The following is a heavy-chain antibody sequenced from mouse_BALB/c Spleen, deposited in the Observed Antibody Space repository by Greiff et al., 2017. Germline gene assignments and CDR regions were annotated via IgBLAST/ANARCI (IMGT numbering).Heavy chain of an antibody. CDR2: IWSGGST. V-gene: IGHV2-2*02. Sequence: QVQLQQSGPGLVQPSQSLSITCTVSGFSLTSYGVHWVRQSPGKGLEWLGVIWSGGSTDYNAAFISRLSISKDNSKSQVFFKMNSLQANDTAIYYCARNGYYGSSLAYWGQGTLVTVSA. CDR3: ARNGYYGSSLAY. CDR1: GFSLTSYG. D-gene: IGHD1-1*01. J-gene: IGHJ3*01.